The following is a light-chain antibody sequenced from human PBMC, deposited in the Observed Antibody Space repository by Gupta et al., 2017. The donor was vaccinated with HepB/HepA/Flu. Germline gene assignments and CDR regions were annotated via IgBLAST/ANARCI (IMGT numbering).Light chain of an antibody. CDR2: KAS. CDR1: QSINNF. Sequence: DIQLTQSPSTLSASVGDRVTITCRASQSINNFLAWYQQKPGKAPKLLIYKASTLDTGVPSRFSGSGSGIEFTLTISSLQPDDFATYYCQQFNNYLCSFGQGTKLEIK. J-gene: IGKJ2*04. V-gene: IGKV1-5*03. CDR3: QQFNNYLCS.